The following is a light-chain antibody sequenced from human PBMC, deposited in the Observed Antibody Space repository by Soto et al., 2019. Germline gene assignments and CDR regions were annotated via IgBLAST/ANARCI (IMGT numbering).Light chain of an antibody. Sequence: EIVLTQSPGTLSLSPGEWATLSCRARQNVSSSYLAWYQQKPGQAPRLLIYGASSRATGIPDRFSGSGSGTDFTLTISRPEPEDFAVYYCQQYGSSPHSTFGQGTKVEIK. CDR1: QNVSSSY. CDR2: GAS. J-gene: IGKJ1*01. V-gene: IGKV3-20*01. CDR3: QQYGSSPHST.